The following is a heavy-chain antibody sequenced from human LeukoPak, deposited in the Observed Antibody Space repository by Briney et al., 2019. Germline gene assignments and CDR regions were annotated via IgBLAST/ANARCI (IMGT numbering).Heavy chain of an antibody. CDR1: GGSFSDYY. CDR3: ASAATSGTYNFDS. D-gene: IGHD1-26*01. CDR2: INHSGST. V-gene: IGHV4-34*01. Sequence: SETLSLTCAVYGGSFSDYYLSWIRQPPGKGLEWIGEINHSGSTNYKPSLKSRVTISVDTSKNQFSLKLTSVTAADTAVYYCASAATSGTYNFDSWGQGTLVTVSS. J-gene: IGHJ4*02.